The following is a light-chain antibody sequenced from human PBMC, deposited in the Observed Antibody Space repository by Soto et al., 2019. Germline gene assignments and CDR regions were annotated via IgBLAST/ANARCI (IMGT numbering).Light chain of an antibody. J-gene: IGLJ3*02. CDR1: SSNVGFNL. Sequence: QPVLTQPPSASGTPGQRVTISCSGSSSNVGFNLVSWYQQLPGTAPKLLIYSNDQRPSGVPDRFSGSKSGTSASLAISGLQSEDEANYYCAAWDDSPNGWVFGGGTKVTVL. CDR3: AAWDDSPNGWV. CDR2: SND. V-gene: IGLV1-44*01.